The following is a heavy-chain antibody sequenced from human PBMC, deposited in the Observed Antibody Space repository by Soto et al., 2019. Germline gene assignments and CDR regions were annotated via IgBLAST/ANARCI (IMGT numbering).Heavy chain of an antibody. CDR3: TSDTFGLRDT. CDR1: GFPFSHYW. D-gene: IGHD3-16*01. CDR2: INPAGTIT. J-gene: IGHJ5*02. V-gene: IGHV3-74*01. Sequence: GGSLRLSCAASGFPFSHYWMHWVRQTPGKGLVWVSRINPAGTITNYADSVEGRFAISRDNADSALFLQMNSLSAEDTAIYYCTSDTFGLRDTWGQGTLVTVSS.